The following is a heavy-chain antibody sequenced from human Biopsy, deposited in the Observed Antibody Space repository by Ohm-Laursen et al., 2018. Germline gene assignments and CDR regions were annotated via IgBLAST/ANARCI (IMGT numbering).Heavy chain of an antibody. CDR3: ARHPTGFWFDP. CDR1: GGSISSSTTYY. J-gene: IGHJ5*02. Sequence: GTLSLTCTVSGGSISSSTTYYWAWLRQPPGKGLEWIGSIYNTETTFYNPSLKSRVTISVDTSTNLFSLKVSSVTAADTALYFCARHPTGFWFDPWGHGTLVTVSS. V-gene: IGHV4-39*01. CDR2: IYNTETT.